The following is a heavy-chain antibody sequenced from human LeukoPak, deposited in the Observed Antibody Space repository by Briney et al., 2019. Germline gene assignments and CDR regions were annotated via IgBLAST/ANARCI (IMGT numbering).Heavy chain of an antibody. J-gene: IGHJ4*02. D-gene: IGHD1-1*01. CDR3: ARISVTTTGNIFDY. CDR2: VYYSGST. Sequence: YVYYSGSTDYNPSLKSRVTISVDTSKNQFSLKVRSVTAADTAVYYCARISVTTTGNIFDYWGQGTLVTVSS. V-gene: IGHV4-59*01.